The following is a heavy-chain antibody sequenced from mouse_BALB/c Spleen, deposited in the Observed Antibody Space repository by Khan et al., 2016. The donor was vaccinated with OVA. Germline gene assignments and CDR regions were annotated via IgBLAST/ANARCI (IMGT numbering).Heavy chain of an antibody. CDR2: ISTYSGNT. Sequence: QVQLQQSGPELVRPGVSVKISCKGSGYTFTDYAMHWVKQSHAKSLEWIGLISTYSGNTNYKQKFKGKATMTVDKSSSTAYMELARLTSEDSDIXYCTRPAYDGYYDYWGQGTTLTLSS. D-gene: IGHD2-3*01. V-gene: IGHV1S137*01. CDR3: TRPAYDGYYDY. J-gene: IGHJ2*01. CDR1: GYTFTDYA.